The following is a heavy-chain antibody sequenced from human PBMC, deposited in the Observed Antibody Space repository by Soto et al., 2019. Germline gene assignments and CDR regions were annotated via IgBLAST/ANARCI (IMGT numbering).Heavy chain of an antibody. CDR1: GGSISSYY. D-gene: IGHD3-10*01. V-gene: IGHV4-59*01. Sequence: ETLSLTCTVSGGSISSYYWSWIRQPPGKGLEWIGYIYYSGSTNYNPSLKSRVTISVDTSKNQFSLKLSSVTAADTAVYYCARGYYGSGGYYYYYYMDVWGKGTTVTVSS. J-gene: IGHJ6*03. CDR3: ARGYYGSGGYYYYYYMDV. CDR2: IYYSGST.